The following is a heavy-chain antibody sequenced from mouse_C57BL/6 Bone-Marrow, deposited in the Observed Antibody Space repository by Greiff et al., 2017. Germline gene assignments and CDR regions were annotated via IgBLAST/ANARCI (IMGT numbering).Heavy chain of an antibody. Sequence: QVQLQQSGAELARPGASVKLSCKASGYTFTSYGISWVKQRTGQGLEWIGEIYPRSGNTYYNEKVKGKATLTADKSSSTAYMELRSLTSEDSAVYFCAIGGILYGNYVDYWGQGTTLTVSS. CDR3: AIGGILYGNYVDY. V-gene: IGHV1-81*01. D-gene: IGHD2-1*01. CDR1: GYTFTSYG. CDR2: IYPRSGNT. J-gene: IGHJ2*01.